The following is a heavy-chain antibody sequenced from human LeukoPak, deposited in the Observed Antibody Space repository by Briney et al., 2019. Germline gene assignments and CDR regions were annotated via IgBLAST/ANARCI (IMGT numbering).Heavy chain of an antibody. CDR1: GGSISSGNYY. CDR3: ARARQSLDFDY. J-gene: IGHJ4*02. Sequence: PSETLSLTCSVSGGSISSGNYYWNWIRQRPGKGLEWIAYIYHSGSTYYNPSLKSRVAISADTSKNQFSLEVDSMTAADTGVYYCARARQSLDFDYWGQGTLVTVSS. CDR2: IYHSGST. V-gene: IGHV4-30-4*08.